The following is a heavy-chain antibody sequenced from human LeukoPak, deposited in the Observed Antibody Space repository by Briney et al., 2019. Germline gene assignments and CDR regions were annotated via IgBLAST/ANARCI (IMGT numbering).Heavy chain of an antibody. V-gene: IGHV3-23*01. CDR1: GFTFSSYA. CDR2: ISCSGGST. CDR3: GKDQYVDYAVDY. D-gene: IGHD4-17*01. Sequence: GGSLRLSCAASGFTFSSYAMSWVRQAPGKGLEWVSAISCSGGSTYYADSVKGRFTISRDNSKNTLYLQMNSLRAEDTAVYYCGKDQYVDYAVDYWGQGTLVTVSS. J-gene: IGHJ4*02.